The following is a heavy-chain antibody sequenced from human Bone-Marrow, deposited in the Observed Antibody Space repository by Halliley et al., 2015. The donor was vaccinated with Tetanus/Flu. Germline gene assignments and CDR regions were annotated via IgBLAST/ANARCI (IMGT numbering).Heavy chain of an antibody. V-gene: IGHV5-51*01. CDR2: IYPDDSDT. D-gene: IGHD6-19*01. CDR3: ARQGAVSDAFDI. CDR1: GYTFAKHW. J-gene: IGHJ3*02. Sequence: MQLVQSGAEVKKPGESLRISCKGSGYTFAKHWIAWVRQMPGRGLEWMGFIYPDDSDTTYSPSFEGQVTISADKSISTAFLQWSNLGASGTAKYYCARQGAVSDAFDIWGQGTLVTVSS.